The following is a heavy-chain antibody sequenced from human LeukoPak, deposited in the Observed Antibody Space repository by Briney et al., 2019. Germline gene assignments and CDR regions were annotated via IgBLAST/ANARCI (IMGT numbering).Heavy chain of an antibody. J-gene: IGHJ4*02. CDR3: AKDPAYYDFWSGYPPEPDY. CDR1: GFTFSSYA. Sequence: GGSLRLSCAASGFTFSSYAMSWVRQAPGKGLEWVSAISGSGGSTYYADSVKGRFTISRDNSKNTLYLQMNSLRAEDTAVYYCAKDPAYYDFWSGYPPEPDYWGQGTLVTVSS. CDR2: ISGSGGST. D-gene: IGHD3-3*01. V-gene: IGHV3-23*01.